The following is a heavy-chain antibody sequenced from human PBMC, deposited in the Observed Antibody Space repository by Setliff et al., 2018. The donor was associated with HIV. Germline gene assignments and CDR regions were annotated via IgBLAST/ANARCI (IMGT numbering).Heavy chain of an antibody. CDR3: AADPYCYESSGRDLLDAFDI. CDR1: GFTFTSSA. CDR2: IVVGSGNT. J-gene: IGHJ3*02. Sequence: SVKVSCKASGFTFTSSAMQWVRQARGQRLEWIGWIVVGSGNTNYAQKFQERVTITRDMSTSTAYMELSSLRSEDTAVYYCAADPYCYESSGRDLLDAFDIWGQGTMVTVSS. D-gene: IGHD3-22*01. V-gene: IGHV1-58*02.